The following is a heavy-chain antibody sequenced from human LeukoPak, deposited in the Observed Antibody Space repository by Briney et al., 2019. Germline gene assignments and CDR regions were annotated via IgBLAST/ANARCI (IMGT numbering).Heavy chain of an antibody. CDR3: ASAHDYYGSGSYYWNYYYMDV. Sequence: ASVKVSCKASGYTFTGYYMHWVRQAPGQGLEWMGWINPNSGGTNYAQKFQGRVTMTRDTSISTAYMELSRLRSDDTAVYYCASAHDYYGSGSYYWNYYYMDVWGKGTTVTVSS. CDR1: GYTFTGYY. J-gene: IGHJ6*03. D-gene: IGHD3-10*01. CDR2: INPNSGGT. V-gene: IGHV1-2*02.